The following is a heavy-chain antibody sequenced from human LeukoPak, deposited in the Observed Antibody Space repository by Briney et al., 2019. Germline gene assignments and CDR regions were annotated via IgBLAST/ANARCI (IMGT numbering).Heavy chain of an antibody. CDR3: ARANLAVAGNFDY. V-gene: IGHV4-34*01. Sequence: SETLSLTCAVYGGSFSGYYWSWIRQPPGKGLEWIGEINHSGSTNYNPSLKSRVTISVDTSKNQFSPKLSSVTAADTAVYYCARANLAVAGNFDYWGQGTLVTVSS. D-gene: IGHD6-19*01. J-gene: IGHJ4*02. CDR1: GGSFSGYY. CDR2: INHSGST.